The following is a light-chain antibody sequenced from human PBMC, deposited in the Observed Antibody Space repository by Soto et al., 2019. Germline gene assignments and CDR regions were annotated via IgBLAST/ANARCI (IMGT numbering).Light chain of an antibody. Sequence: DIQMTQSPSSLSASVGDRVTITCRASQGISNYLAWYQQKQGKVPKLLIYPASTLQSGIPPRSSCRGSGTDFTVTTTSLPXXXXXXXXXXXXXSAPFTFGPGTKVDIK. J-gene: IGKJ3*01. CDR1: QGISNY. CDR3: XXXXSAPFT. V-gene: IGKV1-27*01. CDR2: PAS.